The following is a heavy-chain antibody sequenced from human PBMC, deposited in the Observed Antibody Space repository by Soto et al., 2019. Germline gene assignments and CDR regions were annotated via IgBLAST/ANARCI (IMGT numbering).Heavy chain of an antibody. D-gene: IGHD6-19*01. V-gene: IGHV1-18*01. CDR2: ISAYNGNT. CDR3: GRDVGGSGWDSYYYYGMDV. CDR1: GYTFTSYG. J-gene: IGHJ6*02. Sequence: QVQLVQSGAEVKKPGASVKVSCKASGYTFTSYGISWVRQAPGQGLEWMGWISAYNGNTNDAQKQRGRIITTTDTSSSTAYMELRSLSADDTAVYYCGRDVGGSGWDSYYYYGMDVWGQGTTVTVSS.